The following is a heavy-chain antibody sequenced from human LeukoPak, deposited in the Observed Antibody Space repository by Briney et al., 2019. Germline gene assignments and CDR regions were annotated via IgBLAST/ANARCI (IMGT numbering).Heavy chain of an antibody. Sequence: PGGSLRLSCAASGFTFNSYGMHWVRQAPGKGLEWVAFIRYDGSNKYYADSVKGRFTISRDNSKNTLYLQMNSLRAEDTAVYYCAKLDCGGDCYSRNYWGQGTLVTVSS. D-gene: IGHD2-21*01. CDR3: AKLDCGGDCYSRNY. CDR2: IRYDGSNK. CDR1: GFTFNSYG. V-gene: IGHV3-30*02. J-gene: IGHJ4*02.